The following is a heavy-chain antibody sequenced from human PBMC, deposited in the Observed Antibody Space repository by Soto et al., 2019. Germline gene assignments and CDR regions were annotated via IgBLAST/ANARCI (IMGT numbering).Heavy chain of an antibody. CDR2: ISSSNRTI. CDR1: GFTFSSYS. Sequence: GGTLRLSCAASGFTFSSYSMYWGRQAPRKGLQWISYISSSNRTINDADSVKGRFIISRDNAKNSLYLQMHSLRDEDTAVYYCAREGWPLLQTGMDVWGQGTTVTVSS. CDR3: AREGWPLLQTGMDV. J-gene: IGHJ6*02. D-gene: IGHD2-15*01. V-gene: IGHV3-48*02.